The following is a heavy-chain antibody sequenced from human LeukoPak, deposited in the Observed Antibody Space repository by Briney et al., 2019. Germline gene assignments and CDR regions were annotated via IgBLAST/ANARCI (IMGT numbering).Heavy chain of an antibody. Sequence: ASVKVSCKASGYTFTGYYMHWVRQAPGQGLEWMGWISAYNGNTNYAQKLQGRVTMTTDTSTSTAYMELRSLRSDDTAVYYCARMVRGYYYYYYYMDVWGKGTTVTISS. V-gene: IGHV1-18*04. CDR3: ARMVRGYYYYYYYMDV. D-gene: IGHD3-10*01. J-gene: IGHJ6*03. CDR2: ISAYNGNT. CDR1: GYTFTGYY.